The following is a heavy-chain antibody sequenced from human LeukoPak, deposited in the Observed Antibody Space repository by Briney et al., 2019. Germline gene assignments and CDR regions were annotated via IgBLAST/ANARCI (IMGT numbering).Heavy chain of an antibody. D-gene: IGHD1/OR15-1a*01. V-gene: IGHV5-51*01. CDR2: IFPGDSDT. J-gene: IGHJ4*02. Sequence: GESLKISCEGSGYSFTTYWIGWVRQMPGKGLEWMGIIFPGDSDTLYSLSFQGQVTISADKSINTAYPQWSGLKASDTAMYYCATSESQTKFDFWGQGTLVTVSS. CDR1: GYSFTTYW. CDR3: ATSESQTKFDF.